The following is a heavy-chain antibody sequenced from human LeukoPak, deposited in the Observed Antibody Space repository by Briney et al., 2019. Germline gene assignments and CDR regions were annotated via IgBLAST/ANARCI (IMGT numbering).Heavy chain of an antibody. CDR1: GFTFDDYA. J-gene: IGHJ4*02. Sequence: GGSLRLSCAASGFTFDDYAMHWVRQAPGKGLEWVSGISWNSGSIGYADSVKGRFTISRDNAKNSLYLQMNSLRAEDTALYYCAKARRAGPYDYWGQGTLVTVSS. CDR2: ISWNSGSI. CDR3: AKARRAGPYDY. V-gene: IGHV3-9*01. D-gene: IGHD6-19*01.